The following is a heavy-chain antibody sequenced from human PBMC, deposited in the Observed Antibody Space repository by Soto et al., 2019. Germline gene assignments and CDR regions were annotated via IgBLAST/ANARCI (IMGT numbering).Heavy chain of an antibody. CDR1: GFTFSTYA. CDR2: IRGSGDST. Sequence: GSLRLSCAASGFTFSTYAMNWVRQAPGKGLEWVSGIRGSGDSTYYADSVKGRFTVSRDNSKNTLYLQMNSLRAEDTAVFYCAKERSSGWSFDYWGQGILVTVSS. J-gene: IGHJ4*02. D-gene: IGHD6-19*01. V-gene: IGHV3-23*01. CDR3: AKERSSGWSFDY.